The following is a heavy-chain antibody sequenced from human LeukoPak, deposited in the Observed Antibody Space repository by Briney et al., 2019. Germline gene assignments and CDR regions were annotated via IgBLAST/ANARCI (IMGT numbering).Heavy chain of an antibody. CDR2: LYCSGST. CDR3: ARVRYGGNSFDY. CDR1: GGSISSYY. V-gene: IGHV4-59*01. J-gene: IGHJ4*02. Sequence: SETLSLTCTVSGGSISSYYWSWIRQPPGKGLEWIGYLYCSGSTNYNPSLKSRVTISVDTSKNQFSLKLSSVTAADTAVYYCARVRYGGNSFDYWGQGTLVTVSS. D-gene: IGHD4-23*01.